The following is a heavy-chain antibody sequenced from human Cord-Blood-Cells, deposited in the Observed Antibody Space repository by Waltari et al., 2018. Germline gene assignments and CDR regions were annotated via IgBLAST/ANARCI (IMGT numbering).Heavy chain of an antibody. CDR1: GYSISSGYY. J-gene: IGHJ4*02. Sequence: QVQLQESGPGLVKPSETLSLTCAVSGYSISSGYYWGWIRQPPVKGLEWIGSIYHSGSTYYNPSLKSRVTISVDTSKNQFSLKLSSVTAADTAVYYCARVNSYGYSYYFDYWGQGTLVTVSS. CDR3: ARVNSYGYSYYFDY. V-gene: IGHV4-38-2*01. D-gene: IGHD5-18*01. CDR2: IYHSGST.